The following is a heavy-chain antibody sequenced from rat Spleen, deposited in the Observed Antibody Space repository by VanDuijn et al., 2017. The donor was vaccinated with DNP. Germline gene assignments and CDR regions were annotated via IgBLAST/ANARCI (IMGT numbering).Heavy chain of an antibody. V-gene: IGHV5-46*01. CDR2: ISTSGSRT. D-gene: IGHD1-2*01. CDR1: GFTFSSFP. Sequence: EVQLVESGGGLVQPGRSLKLSCAASGFTFSSFPMAWVRQAPTKGLEWVATISTSGSRTYYPDSVKGRFTISRDNAKSSLYLQMNSLKSEDTATYYCARHYSSYWFAYWGQGTLVTVSS. CDR3: ARHYSSYWFAY. J-gene: IGHJ3*01.